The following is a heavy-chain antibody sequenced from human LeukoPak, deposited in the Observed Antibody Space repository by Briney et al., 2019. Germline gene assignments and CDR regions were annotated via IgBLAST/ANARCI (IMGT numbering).Heavy chain of an antibody. CDR3: AKDRHYYDSSGYYYWNFDL. Sequence: GGSLRLSCTASEFTVSRNYMLWVRQAPGKGLEWVSAISGSGGSTYYADSVKGRFTISRDNSKNTLYLQMNSLRAEDTAVYYCAKDRHYYDSSGYYYWNFDLWGRGTLVTVSS. J-gene: IGHJ2*01. V-gene: IGHV3-23*01. CDR2: ISGSGGST. D-gene: IGHD3-22*01. CDR1: EFTVSRNY.